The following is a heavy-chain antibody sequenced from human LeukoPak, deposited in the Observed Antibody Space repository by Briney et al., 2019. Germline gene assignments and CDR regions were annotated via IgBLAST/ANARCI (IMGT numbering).Heavy chain of an antibody. Sequence: TAGGSLRLSCAASGFTFSDYYISWIRQAPGKGLEWVSFISNSGSTIYYADSVKGRFTISRDNSKNTLYLQMNSLRAEDTAVYYCATDRDYYDSSGYYFDYWGQGTLVTVSS. J-gene: IGHJ4*02. CDR2: ISNSGSTI. V-gene: IGHV3-11*04. D-gene: IGHD3-22*01. CDR1: GFTFSDYY. CDR3: ATDRDYYDSSGYYFDY.